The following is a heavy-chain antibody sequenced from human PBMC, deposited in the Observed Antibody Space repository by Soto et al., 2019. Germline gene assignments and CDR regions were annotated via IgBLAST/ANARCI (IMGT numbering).Heavy chain of an antibody. J-gene: IGHJ4*02. Sequence: PGESLKISCKGSGYTFTSYWIAWVRQMPGNGLDWMGIIYPGDSDTRYSPSFQGQVTISADKSISTAYLQWSSLKASDTAMYYCARAHYDFWSDYSTKAYFDYWGQGTLVTVSS. CDR2: IYPGDSDT. CDR1: GYTFTSYW. CDR3: ARAHYDFWSDYSTKAYFDY. V-gene: IGHV5-51*01. D-gene: IGHD3-3*01.